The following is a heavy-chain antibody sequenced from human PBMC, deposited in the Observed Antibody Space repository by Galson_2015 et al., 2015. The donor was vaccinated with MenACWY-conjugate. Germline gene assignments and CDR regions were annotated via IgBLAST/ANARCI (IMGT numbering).Heavy chain of an antibody. V-gene: IGHV5-51*01. CDR1: GYYFTSYW. Sequence: QSGAEVKQPGESLKISCKGSGYYFTSYWIAWVRQIPGKGLEWMGLIYPGDSNTRYSPSFQGQVTSSADKSISTAYLQWSSWKASDTSLYFCAIHPAGGLGTDVWAQGSPVTVPS. CDR2: IYPGDSNT. CDR3: AIHPAGGLGTDV. D-gene: IGHD6-19*01. J-gene: IGHJ6*01.